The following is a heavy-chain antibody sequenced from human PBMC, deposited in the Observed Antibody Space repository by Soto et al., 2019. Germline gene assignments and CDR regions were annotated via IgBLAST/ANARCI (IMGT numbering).Heavy chain of an antibody. V-gene: IGHV4-59*01. D-gene: IGHD7-27*01. CDR1: GGSISSYY. Sequence: PSEILSLTCTVSGGSISSYYWSWIRQPPGKGLEWIGYIYYSGSTNYNPSLKSRVTISVDTSKNQFSLKLSSVTAADTAVYYCARRWGTSFDFWGQGTLVPVSS. CDR2: IYYSGST. J-gene: IGHJ4*02. CDR3: ARRWGTSFDF.